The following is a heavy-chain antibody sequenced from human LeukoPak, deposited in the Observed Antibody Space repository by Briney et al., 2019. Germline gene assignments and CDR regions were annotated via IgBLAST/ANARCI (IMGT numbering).Heavy chain of an antibody. CDR2: ISGSGGST. CDR1: GFTFSSYG. J-gene: IGHJ4*02. CDR3: AKESLRGHSYGFDN. V-gene: IGHV3-23*01. Sequence: GGSLRLSCAASGFTFSSYGMSWVRQAPGKGLEWVSAISGSGGSTYYADSVKGRFTISRDNSKNTLYLQMNSLRAGDTALYYCAKESLRGHSYGFDNWGQGTLVTVSS. D-gene: IGHD5-18*01.